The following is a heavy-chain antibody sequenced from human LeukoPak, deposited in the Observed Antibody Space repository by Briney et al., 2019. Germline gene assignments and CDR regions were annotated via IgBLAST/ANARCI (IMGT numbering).Heavy chain of an antibody. D-gene: IGHD2-8*01. J-gene: IGHJ4*02. CDR2: ISDTGGST. Sequence: PGGSLRLSCAASGFTFSSYAMTWVRQAPGKGLEWVSAISDTGGSTYDADSVKGRFTISRDNCKNTLYLQMNSLRAEDTAVYYCAKDTSIGRYCSNGVCSPFDYWGQGTLVTVSS. V-gene: IGHV3-23*01. CDR3: AKDTSIGRYCSNGVCSPFDY. CDR1: GFTFSSYA.